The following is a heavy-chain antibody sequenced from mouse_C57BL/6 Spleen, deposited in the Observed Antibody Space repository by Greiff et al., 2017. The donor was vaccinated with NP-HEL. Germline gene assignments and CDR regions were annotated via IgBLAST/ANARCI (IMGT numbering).Heavy chain of an antibody. CDR1: GFTFSDYG. CDR3: AKRYSGSSYGWYFDV. Sequence: EVKLMESGGGLVKPGGSLKLSCAASGFTFSDYGMHWVRQAPEKGLEWVAYISSGSSTIYYADTVKGRFTISRDNAKNTLFLQMTSLRSEDTAMYYCAKRYSGSSYGWYFDVWGTGTTVTVSS. CDR2: ISSGSSTI. J-gene: IGHJ1*03. V-gene: IGHV5-17*01. D-gene: IGHD1-1*01.